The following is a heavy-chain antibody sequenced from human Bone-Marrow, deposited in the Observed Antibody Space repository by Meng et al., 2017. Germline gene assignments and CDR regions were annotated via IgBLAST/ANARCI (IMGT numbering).Heavy chain of an antibody. D-gene: IGHD6-19*01. J-gene: IGHJ4*02. Sequence: VQLVHCGAEVKRPGSSVKVSCKASGATFSSYAISWVRQAPGQGLEWMGGISPIFGTANYAQKFQGRVTITADESTSTAYMELSSLRSEDTAVYYCARESRDIAVAGVYWGQGTLVTVSS. CDR1: GATFSSYA. CDR2: ISPIFGTA. V-gene: IGHV1-69*01. CDR3: ARESRDIAVAGVY.